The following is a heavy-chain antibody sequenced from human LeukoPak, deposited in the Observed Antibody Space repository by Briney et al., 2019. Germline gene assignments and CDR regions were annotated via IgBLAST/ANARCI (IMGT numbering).Heavy chain of an antibody. D-gene: IGHD3-9*01. J-gene: IGHJ2*01. Sequence: GGSLRLSCAASGFTVSSNYMAWVRQAPGKGLEWVSVIYDGGFTDYTDSVKGRFTISRDNSKSTLYLQMNTLRAEGTAVYYCARVMGRLVRTWYFDLWGRGTLVTVSS. CDR1: GFTVSSNY. V-gene: IGHV3-66*01. CDR2: IYDGGFT. CDR3: ARVMGRLVRTWYFDL.